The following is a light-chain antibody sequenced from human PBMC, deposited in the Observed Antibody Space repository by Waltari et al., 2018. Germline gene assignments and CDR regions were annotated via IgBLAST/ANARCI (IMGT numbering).Light chain of an antibody. J-gene: IGLJ2*01. CDR3: SSHSSRITLI. Sequence: QSALTQPASVSGSLAQSITISCSGTSSDIGGYTYVSWYRQSPGKVPTLIIDDTNKRPSEVSDRFSGSRSGNTATLTISGLQAEDEAHYFCSSHSSRITLIFGGGTKLTVL. CDR2: DTN. CDR1: SSDIGGYTY. V-gene: IGLV2-14*03.